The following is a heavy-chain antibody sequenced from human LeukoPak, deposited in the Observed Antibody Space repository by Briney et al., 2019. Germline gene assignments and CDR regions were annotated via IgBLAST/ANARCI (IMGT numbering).Heavy chain of an antibody. CDR2: IYTSGST. D-gene: IGHD6-19*01. CDR1: GGSISSYY. J-gene: IGHJ4*02. CDR3: ARAGGIAVAGTFSFDY. Sequence: SETLSLTCTVSGGSISSYYWSWIRQPAGKGLEWIGRIYTSGSTNYNPSLKSRVTMSVDTSKNQFSLKLSSVTAADTAVYYCARAGGIAVAGTFSFDYWGQGTLVTVSS. V-gene: IGHV4-4*07.